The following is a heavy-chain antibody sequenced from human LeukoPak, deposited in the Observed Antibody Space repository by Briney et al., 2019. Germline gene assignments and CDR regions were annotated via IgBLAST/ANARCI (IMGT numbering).Heavy chain of an antibody. CDR2: IKQDGSEK. Sequence: GGSLRLSCAASGFTFSSYWMSWVRQAPGKGLQWVANIKQDGSEKYYVDSVKGRFTISRDNAKNSLYLQMNSLRAEDTAVYYCASYSSSWYSVGGYYYYMDVWGKGTTVTVSS. CDR3: ASYSSSWYSVGGYYYYMDV. CDR1: GFTFSSYW. J-gene: IGHJ6*03. V-gene: IGHV3-7*01. D-gene: IGHD6-13*01.